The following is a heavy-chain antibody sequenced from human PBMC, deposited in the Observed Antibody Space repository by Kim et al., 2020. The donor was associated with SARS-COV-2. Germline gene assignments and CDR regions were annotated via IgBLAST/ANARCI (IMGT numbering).Heavy chain of an antibody. CDR1: GGSFTTYQ. J-gene: IGHJ6*02. D-gene: IGHD3-10*01. Sequence: SETLSLTCAVYGGSFTTYQWSWIRQPPGKGLEWIGEINHSGSTKYNSSLKSRVTILVDTTKNQFSLKLSSVTAADTAVYYCARGNDYGSGTFYKVYGLDVWGQGTTVIVAS. CDR2: INHSGST. CDR3: ARGNDYGSGTFYKVYGLDV. V-gene: IGHV4-34*01.